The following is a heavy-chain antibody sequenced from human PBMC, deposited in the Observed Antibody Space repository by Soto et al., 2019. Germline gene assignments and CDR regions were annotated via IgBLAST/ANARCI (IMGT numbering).Heavy chain of an antibody. CDR3: ARAGIAAAGPYFDY. CDR2: INSDGSST. J-gene: IGHJ4*02. CDR1: GFTFSSYW. D-gene: IGHD6-13*01. Sequence: EVQLVESGGGLVQPGGSLRLSCAASGFTFSSYWMHWVRQAPGKGLVWVSRINSDGSSTSYADSVKGGFTISRDNAKNTLYLQMNSLRAEDTAVYYCARAGIAAAGPYFDYWGQGTLVTVSS. V-gene: IGHV3-74*01.